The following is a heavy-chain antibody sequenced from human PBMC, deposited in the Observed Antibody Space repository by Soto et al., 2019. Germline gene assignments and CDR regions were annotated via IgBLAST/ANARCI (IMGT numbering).Heavy chain of an antibody. CDR1: GYTFTSYG. CDR2: ISAYNGNT. Sequence: GASVKVSCKASGYTFTSYGISWVRQAPGQGLEWMGWISAYNGNTNYAQKLQGRVTMTTDTSTSTAYMKLRSLRSDDTAVYYCARDEGSESSLPLFDYWGQGTLVTVSS. D-gene: IGHD6-19*01. J-gene: IGHJ4*02. V-gene: IGHV1-18*01. CDR3: ARDEGSESSLPLFDY.